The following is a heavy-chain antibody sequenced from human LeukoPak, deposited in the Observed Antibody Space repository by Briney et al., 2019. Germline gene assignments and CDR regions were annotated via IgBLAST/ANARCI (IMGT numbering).Heavy chain of an antibody. CDR2: INPNSVGT. D-gene: IGHD2-15*01. Sequence: ASVKVSCKASGYTLTGSFMPWVRQAPGHGLEWMGWINPNSVGTHYAQKFQGRVTMTRNTSISTAYMELSRLRSDDTAVYYCASDGYCSGGSCYPTEGTSFAWFDPWGQGTLVTVCS. V-gene: IGHV1-2*02. CDR3: ASDGYCSGGSCYPTEGTSFAWFDP. J-gene: IGHJ5*02. CDR1: GYTLTGSF.